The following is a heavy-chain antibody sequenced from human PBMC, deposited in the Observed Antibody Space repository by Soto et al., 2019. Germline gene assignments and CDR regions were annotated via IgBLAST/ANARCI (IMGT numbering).Heavy chain of an antibody. CDR2: ISGSGGST. J-gene: IGHJ4*02. CDR1: GFTFSSYA. D-gene: IGHD4-17*01. V-gene: IGHV3-23*01. CDR3: AKSPFPPPMTTVTYFDY. Sequence: GGSLRLSCAASGFTFSSYAMSWVRQAPGKGLEWVSAISGSGGSTYYADSVKGRFTISRDNSKNTLYLQMDSLRAEDTAVYYCAKSPFPPPMTTVTYFDYLGQGTLVTVSS.